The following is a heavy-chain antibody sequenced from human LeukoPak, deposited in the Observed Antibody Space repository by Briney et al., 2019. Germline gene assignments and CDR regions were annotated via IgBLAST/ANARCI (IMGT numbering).Heavy chain of an antibody. CDR1: GYTFTSYD. D-gene: IGHD2-2*02. CDR2: MNPNSGNT. V-gene: IGHV1-8*01. CDR3: ARGGYFLPAAIWSYYYGMDV. Sequence: ASVKVSFKASGYTFTSYDINWVRQAPGQGLEWMGWMNPNSGNTGYAQKFQGRVTMTRNTSISTAYMELSSLRSEDTAVYYCARGGYFLPAAIWSYYYGMDVWGQGTTVTVSS. J-gene: IGHJ6*02.